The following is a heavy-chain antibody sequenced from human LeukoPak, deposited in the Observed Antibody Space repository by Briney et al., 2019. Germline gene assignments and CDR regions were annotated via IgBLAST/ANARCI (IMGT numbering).Heavy chain of an antibody. Sequence: GGSLRLSCVASGFTFSNHWMSWLRQAPGKGLEWVANIKQDGSDKYYVDSVKGRFTISRDNAKNSLYLQMNSLRDEDTAVYFCARWGGGSCYDYWGQGTLVAVSS. CDR2: IKQDGSDK. CDR3: ARWGGGSCYDY. CDR1: GFTFSNHW. J-gene: IGHJ4*02. V-gene: IGHV3-7*01. D-gene: IGHD2-15*01.